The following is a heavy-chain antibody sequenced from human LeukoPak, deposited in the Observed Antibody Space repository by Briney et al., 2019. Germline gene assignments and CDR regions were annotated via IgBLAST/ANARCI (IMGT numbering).Heavy chain of an antibody. D-gene: IGHD3-22*01. CDR3: ARARYYYDSKGFDP. CDR1: GFTLSDYY. J-gene: IGHJ5*02. V-gene: IGHV3-11*01. CDR2: ISSSGSTI. Sequence: GGSLRLSCAASGFTLSDYYMSWIRQAPGKGLEWVSYISSSGSTIYYADSVKGRFTISRDNAKNSLYLQMNSLRAEDTAVYYCARARYYYDSKGFDPWGQGTLVTVSS.